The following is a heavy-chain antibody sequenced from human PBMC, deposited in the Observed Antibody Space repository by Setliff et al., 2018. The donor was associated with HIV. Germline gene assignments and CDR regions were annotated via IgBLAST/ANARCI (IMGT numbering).Heavy chain of an antibody. CDR3: VRLTAERTKYYYYMDV. V-gene: IGHV1-18*01. J-gene: IGHJ6*03. D-gene: IGHD2-8*01. Sequence: ASVKVSCKASGYSLSTYAISWVRQAPGQGLEWMGWIDSNNGNRNFAQKFRGRVTMTTDISTNTAYMEVRSLSFDDTAVYYCVRLTAERTKYYYYMDVWGKGTTVTVSS. CDR2: IDSNNGNR. CDR1: GYSLSTYA.